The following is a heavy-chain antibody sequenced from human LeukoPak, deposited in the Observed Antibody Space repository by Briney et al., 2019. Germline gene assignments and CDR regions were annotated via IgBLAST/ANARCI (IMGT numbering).Heavy chain of an antibody. CDR2: INSAGSGT. CDR3: ARGTGSPDY. D-gene: IGHD1-26*01. Sequence: GGSLRLSCAASGFTFSNYWMHWVRQAPGKGLVWVSSINSAGSGTRYADSVKGRFTISRDNANNTLYLEMNSLRAEDTAVYYCARGTGSPDYWGQGTLVTVSS. CDR1: GFTFSNYW. V-gene: IGHV3-74*01. J-gene: IGHJ4*02.